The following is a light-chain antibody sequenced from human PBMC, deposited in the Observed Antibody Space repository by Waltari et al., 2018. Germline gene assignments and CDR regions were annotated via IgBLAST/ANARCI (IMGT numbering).Light chain of an antibody. CDR3: QRYDNLPIFA. CDR2: DAS. V-gene: IGKV1-33*01. Sequence: DIQMTQSPPSLSAFVGDRVIMTCQASQDISNYLNWYQQKPGKAPKLLIRDASNLETGVPTRFSGSQSRTDFTVTISSLQPEDVGTYYCQRYDNLPIFAFGPGTKVEIK. CDR1: QDISNY. J-gene: IGKJ3*01.